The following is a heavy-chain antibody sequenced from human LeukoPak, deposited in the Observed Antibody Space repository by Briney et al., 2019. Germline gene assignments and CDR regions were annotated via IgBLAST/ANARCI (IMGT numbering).Heavy chain of an antibody. CDR2: IHPSGST. CDR3: ARVEDDSSGYYLPFDY. V-gene: IGHV4-34*09. CDR1: GGSFSNYY. D-gene: IGHD3-22*01. J-gene: IGHJ4*02. Sequence: PSETLSLTCAVYGGSFSNYYVTWIRQPPGKGLEWIGEIHPSGSTYYNPSLKGRVTISVDTSKNQFSLKLSSVTAADTAVYYCARVEDDSSGYYLPFDYWGQGTLVTVSS.